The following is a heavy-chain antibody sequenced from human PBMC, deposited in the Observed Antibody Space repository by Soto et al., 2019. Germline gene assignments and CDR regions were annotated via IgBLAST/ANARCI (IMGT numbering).Heavy chain of an antibody. CDR3: ARMGVILGDYYYYYGMDV. Sequence: SETLSLTCTVSGGSISSSSYYWGWIRQPPGQGLEWIGSIYYSGSTYYNPSLKSRVTISVDTSKNQFSLKLSSVTAADTAVYYCARMGVILGDYYYYYGMDVWGQGTTVTVSS. J-gene: IGHJ6*02. CDR2: IYYSGST. V-gene: IGHV4-39*01. D-gene: IGHD2-21*01. CDR1: GGSISSSSYY.